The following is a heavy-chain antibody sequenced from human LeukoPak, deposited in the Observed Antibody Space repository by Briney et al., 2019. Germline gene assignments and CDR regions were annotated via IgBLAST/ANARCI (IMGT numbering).Heavy chain of an antibody. CDR3: AREEYQLPILYYYYYGMDV. J-gene: IGHJ6*02. V-gene: IGHV1-18*01. Sequence: ASVKVSCKASGYTFTSYGISWARQAPGQGLEWMGWISAYNGNTNYAQKLQGRVTMTTDTSTSTAYMELRSLRSDDTAVYYCAREEYQLPILYYYYYGMDVWGQGTTVTVSS. CDR2: ISAYNGNT. D-gene: IGHD2-2*01. CDR1: GYTFTSYG.